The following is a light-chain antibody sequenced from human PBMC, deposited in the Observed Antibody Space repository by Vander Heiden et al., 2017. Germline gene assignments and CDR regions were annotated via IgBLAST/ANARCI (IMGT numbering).Light chain of an antibody. CDR1: NIGSKS. CDR3: QVWDSSSDHPYV. Sequence: SYVLTPPPSVSVAPGQTARITCGGNNIGSKSVHWYQQKPGQAPVLVVYDDSDRPSGIPERFSGSNSGNTATLTISRVGAGDEADYYCQVWDSSSDHPYVFGTGTKVTVL. V-gene: IGLV3-21*02. J-gene: IGLJ1*01. CDR2: DDS.